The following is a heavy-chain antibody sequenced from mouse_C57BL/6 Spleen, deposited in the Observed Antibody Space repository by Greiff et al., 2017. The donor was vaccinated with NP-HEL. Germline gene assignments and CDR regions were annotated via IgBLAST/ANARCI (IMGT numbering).Heavy chain of an antibody. J-gene: IGHJ1*03. CDR3: ARLLGLRNWYFDV. CDR2: ISYSGST. V-gene: IGHV3-8*01. D-gene: IGHD1-1*01. Sequence: EVNVVESGPGLAKPSQTLSLTCSVTGYSITSDYWNWIRKFPGNKLEYMGYISYSGSTYYNPSLKSRISITRDTSKNQYYLQLNSVTTEDTATYYCARLLGLRNWYFDVWGTGTTVTVSS. CDR1: GYSITSDY.